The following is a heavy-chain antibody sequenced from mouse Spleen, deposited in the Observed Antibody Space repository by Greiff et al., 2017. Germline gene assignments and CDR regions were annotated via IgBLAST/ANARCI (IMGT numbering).Heavy chain of an antibody. Sequence: QVQLQQPGAELVMPGASVKLSCKASGYTFTSYWMHWVKQRPGQGLEWIGEIDPSDSYTNYNQKFKGKATLTVDKSSSTAYMQLSSLTSEDSAVYYCARPILLGNYLDYWGQGTTLTVSS. V-gene: IGHV1-69*01. CDR2: IDPSDSYT. CDR1: GYTFTSYW. D-gene: IGHD2-1*01. J-gene: IGHJ2*01. CDR3: ARPILLGNYLDY.